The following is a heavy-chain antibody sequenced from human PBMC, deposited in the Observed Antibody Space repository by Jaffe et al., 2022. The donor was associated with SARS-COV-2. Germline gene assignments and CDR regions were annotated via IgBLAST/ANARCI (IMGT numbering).Heavy chain of an antibody. CDR2: IKQDGSEK. CDR1: GFTFSSYW. Sequence: EVQLVESGGGLVQPGGSLRLSCAASGFTFSSYWMSWVRQAPGKGLEWVANIKQDGSEKYYVDSVKGRFTISRDNAKNSLYLQMNSLRAEDTAVYYCARDTPASGWTLTLFDYWGQGTLVTVSS. CDR3: ARDTPASGWTLTLFDY. V-gene: IGHV3-7*01. D-gene: IGHD2-15*01. J-gene: IGHJ4*02.